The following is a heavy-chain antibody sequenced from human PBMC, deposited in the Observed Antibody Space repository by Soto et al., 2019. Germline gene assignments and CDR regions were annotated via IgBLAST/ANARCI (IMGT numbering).Heavy chain of an antibody. CDR2: IWYDASHK. CDR1: GFTFNNYG. V-gene: IGHV3-33*01. J-gene: IGHJ4*02. D-gene: IGHD3-16*01. Sequence: QVQVVESGGGVVQPGTSLRLSCAASGFTFNNYGMHWVSQAPGKGLEWVAVIWYDASHKYYADSVKGRFTISRDNSKNTLYLQMSSLRGEDTAVYYCARDKTFGGTIGSAFDSWGQGTLVTVSS. CDR3: ARDKTFGGTIGSAFDS.